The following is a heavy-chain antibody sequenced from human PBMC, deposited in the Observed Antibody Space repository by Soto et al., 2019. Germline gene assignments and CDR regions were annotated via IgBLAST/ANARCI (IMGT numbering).Heavy chain of an antibody. Sequence: QVQLVESGGGVVQPGRSLRLSCAASGFTVSSYAMHWFRQAPGKGLEWVAVISYDGSNKYYADSVKGRFTISRDNSKNTLYLQMNSLRAEDTAVYYCARDISGWGIAGQLWGQGTLVTVSS. J-gene: IGHJ4*02. D-gene: IGHD6-13*01. CDR3: ARDISGWGIAGQL. CDR1: GFTVSSYA. V-gene: IGHV3-30-3*01. CDR2: ISYDGSNK.